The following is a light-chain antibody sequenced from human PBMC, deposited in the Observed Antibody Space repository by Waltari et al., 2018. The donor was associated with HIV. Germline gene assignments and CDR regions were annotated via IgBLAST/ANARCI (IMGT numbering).Light chain of an antibody. CDR2: SNN. CDR3: AAWDDSLNGYV. V-gene: IGLV1-44*01. J-gene: IGLJ1*01. Sequence: QSVLTQPPSASGTPGQSVTISCSGSTSSIGSSTVNWYQQLPGAAPKLLIYSNNQRPSGVPDRFSGSKSDSSASLAISGLQSEDEADYYCAAWDDSLNGYVFGTGTKVTVL. CDR1: TSSIGSST.